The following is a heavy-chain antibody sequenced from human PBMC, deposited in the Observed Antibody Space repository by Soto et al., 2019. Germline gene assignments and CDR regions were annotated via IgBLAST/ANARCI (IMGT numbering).Heavy chain of an antibody. J-gene: IGHJ4*02. CDR2: ISGSGGST. D-gene: IGHD3-22*01. V-gene: IGHV3-23*01. Sequence: GGSLRLSCAASGFTFSSYAMSWVRQAPGKGLEWVSAISGSGGSTYYADSVKGRFTISRDNSKNTLYLQMNSLRAEDTAVYYCAKWTGETYYYDSSGYYTFDYWGQGTLVTVSS. CDR3: AKWTGETYYYDSSGYYTFDY. CDR1: GFTFSSYA.